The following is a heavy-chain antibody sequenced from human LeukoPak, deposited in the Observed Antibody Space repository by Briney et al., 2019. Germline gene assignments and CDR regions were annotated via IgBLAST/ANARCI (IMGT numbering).Heavy chain of an antibody. J-gene: IGHJ4*02. CDR2: LYSAGNT. D-gene: IGHD2/OR15-2a*01. Sequence: PGGSLLLSCAASGFTVSSNYMNWVRQAPGKGLEWVSVLYSAGNTFYADSVKGRFTISRDNSKNTLYLQMNSLRPEDTAVYYCARAREYLAIDYWGQGTLVTVSS. CDR1: GFTVSSNY. CDR3: ARAREYLAIDY. V-gene: IGHV3-66*02.